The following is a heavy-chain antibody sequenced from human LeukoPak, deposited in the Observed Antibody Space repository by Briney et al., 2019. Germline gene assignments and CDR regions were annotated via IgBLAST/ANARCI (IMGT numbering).Heavy chain of an antibody. Sequence: PGGSLRLSCAATGFTFSSHWMSWIRQAPGKELEWVANIKDDGSETDYADSVKGRFTVSRDNAKNSLYLHMKSLRPEDTAVYYCARDCWRCFDIWGQGAPVTVS. CDR3: ARDCWRCFDI. V-gene: IGHV3-7*01. CDR2: IKDDGSET. CDR1: GFTFSSHW. D-gene: IGHD3-3*01. J-gene: IGHJ4*02.